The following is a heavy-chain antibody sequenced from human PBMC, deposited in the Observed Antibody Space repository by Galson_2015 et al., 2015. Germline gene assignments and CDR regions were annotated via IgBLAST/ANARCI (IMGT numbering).Heavy chain of an antibody. CDR2: ISSSSSYI. J-gene: IGHJ4*02. V-gene: IGHV3-21*01. Sequence: SLRLSCAASGFTFNDYSMNWVRQAPGKGLEWVSSISSSSSYIYYADSVKGRFTISRDNAKNSLYLQMNSLRAEDTAVYYCARDPRDYGDYYFDYWGQGTLVTVSS. CDR1: GFTFNDYS. D-gene: IGHD4-17*01. CDR3: ARDPRDYGDYYFDY.